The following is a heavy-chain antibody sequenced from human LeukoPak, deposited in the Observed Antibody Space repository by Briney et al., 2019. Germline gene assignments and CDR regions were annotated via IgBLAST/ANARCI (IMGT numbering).Heavy chain of an antibody. V-gene: IGHV4-59*01. CDR1: GGSISSYY. Sequence: SETLSLTCTVSGGSISSYYWSWIRQPPGKGLEWIGYIYYSGSTNYNPSLKSRVTISVDTSKNQFSLKLSSLTAADTAVYYCARDPSVAGTYWYFVLWGRGTLVTVSS. CDR2: IYYSGST. CDR3: ARDPSVAGTYWYFVL. D-gene: IGHD6-19*01. J-gene: IGHJ2*01.